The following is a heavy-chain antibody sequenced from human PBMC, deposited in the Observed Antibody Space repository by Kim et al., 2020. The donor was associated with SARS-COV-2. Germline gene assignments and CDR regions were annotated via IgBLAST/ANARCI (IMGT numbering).Heavy chain of an antibody. D-gene: IGHD3-3*01. Sequence: ASVKVSCKASGYTFTSYAMHWVRQPPGQRLEWMGWINAGNGNTKYSQKFQGRVTITRDTSASTAYMELSSLRSEDTAVYYCARSGYDFWSGSVLPSYGMDVWGQGTTVTVSS. CDR2: INAGNGNT. CDR1: GYTFTSYA. CDR3: ARSGYDFWSGSVLPSYGMDV. V-gene: IGHV1-3*01. J-gene: IGHJ6*02.